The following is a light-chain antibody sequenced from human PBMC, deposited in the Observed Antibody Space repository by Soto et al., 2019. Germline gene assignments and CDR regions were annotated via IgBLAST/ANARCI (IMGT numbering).Light chain of an antibody. V-gene: IGLV1-40*01. CDR3: QSYDSSLSGYV. J-gene: IGLJ1*01. CDR1: SSNIGAAYD. Sequence: QSVLTQPPSVSGAPGQKVTISCTRSSSNIGAAYDVHWYQHLPGTAPKLLIYGNNNRPSGVPDRFSGSKSGTSASLAITGLQAEDEADYYCQSYDSSLSGYVFGTGTKLTVL. CDR2: GNN.